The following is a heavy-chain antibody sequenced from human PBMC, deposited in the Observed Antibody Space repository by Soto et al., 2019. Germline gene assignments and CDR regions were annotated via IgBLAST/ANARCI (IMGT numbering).Heavy chain of an antibody. CDR3: ARGKAAASGGVYYYYGMDV. CDR1: GDSVSSNSAA. CDR2: TYYRSKWYN. V-gene: IGHV6-1*01. D-gene: IGHD6-13*01. Sequence: SQTLSLTCAISGDSVSSNSAAWNWIRQSPSRGLEWLGRTYYRSKWYNDYAVSVKSRITINPDTSKNQFSLQLSSVTPEDTAVYYCARGKAAASGGVYYYYGMDVWGQGTTVTVSS. J-gene: IGHJ6*02.